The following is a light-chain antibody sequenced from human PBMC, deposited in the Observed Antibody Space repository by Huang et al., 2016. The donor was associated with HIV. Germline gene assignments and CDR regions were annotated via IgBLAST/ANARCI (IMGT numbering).Light chain of an antibody. CDR3: QQRRSWPPFT. CDR2: DAS. J-gene: IGKJ3*01. V-gene: IGKV3-11*01. Sequence: EILLTQSPATLSLSPGERATLSCRASQSVGNFLAWYQQRPGQPPRLLIYDASTRATGVPGRFSGSGSNTDFTLTISSLEPEDFAVYYCQQRRSWPPFTFGPGTKVDIK. CDR1: QSVGNF.